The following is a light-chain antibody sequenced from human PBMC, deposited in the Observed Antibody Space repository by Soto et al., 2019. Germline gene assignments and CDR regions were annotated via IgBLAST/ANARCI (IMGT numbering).Light chain of an antibody. CDR3: QQYGNSRGT. CDR1: QSISTW. J-gene: IGKJ1*01. CDR2: DAS. V-gene: IGKV1-5*01. Sequence: DIQMNQSPSTLPASVGDRVTITCRANQSISTWLAWYQQKPGKAPKLLIYDASSLESGVPSRFSGSGSGTDFTLTISRLEPEDFAVYYCQQYGNSRGTFGQGTKVDIK.